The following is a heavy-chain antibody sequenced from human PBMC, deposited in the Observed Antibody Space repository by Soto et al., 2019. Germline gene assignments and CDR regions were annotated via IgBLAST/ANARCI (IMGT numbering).Heavy chain of an antibody. CDR2: ISSSSSYI. J-gene: IGHJ6*03. CDR1: GFTFSSYS. CDR3: ARGQYADYYYMDV. V-gene: IGHV3-21*01. D-gene: IGHD2-2*01. Sequence: WGSLRLSCVVSGFTFSSYSMNWVRQAPGKGLEWVSSISSSSSYIHNADSGKGRFTISRDNAKNSVYLQMTSLRAEDTAAYYCARGQYADYYYMDVWGKGTTVTVSS.